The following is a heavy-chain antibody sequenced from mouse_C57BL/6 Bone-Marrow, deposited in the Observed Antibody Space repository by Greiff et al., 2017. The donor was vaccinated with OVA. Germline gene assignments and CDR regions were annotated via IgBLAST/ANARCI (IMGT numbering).Heavy chain of an antibody. J-gene: IGHJ4*01. D-gene: IGHD1-1*01. CDR1: GYTFTNYW. CDR2: IYPGGGYT. V-gene: IGHV1-63*01. Sequence: QVQLKQSGAELVRPGTSVKMSCKASGYTFTNYWIGWAKQRPGHGLEWIGDIYPGGGYTNYNEKFKGKATLTADKSSSTAYMQFSSLTSEDSAIYYCARWGLLRDYYAMDYWGQGTSVTVSS. CDR3: ARWGLLRDYYAMDY.